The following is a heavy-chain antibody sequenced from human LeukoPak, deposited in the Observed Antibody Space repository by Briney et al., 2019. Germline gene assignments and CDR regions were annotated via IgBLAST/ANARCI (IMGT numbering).Heavy chain of an antibody. J-gene: IGHJ4*02. CDR2: IHPGDSDT. CDR1: GYSFSNSW. V-gene: IGHV5-51*01. D-gene: IGHD3-10*01. Sequence: GESLKISCKGSGYSFSNSWNAWVRQMPGEGLEWMGIIHPGDSDTRIRLSFQGLVTISADKSTSTAYLKWNSLKASDTAMYYCARGMFSHLDYFDNWGQRTLVTLSS. CDR3: ARGMFSHLDYFDN.